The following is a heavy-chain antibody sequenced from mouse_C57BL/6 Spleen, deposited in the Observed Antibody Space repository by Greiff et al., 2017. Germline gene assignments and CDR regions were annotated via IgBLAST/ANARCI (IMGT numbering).Heavy chain of an antibody. CDR3: ARSGYYGTSFAY. CDR1: GYTFTSSW. Sequence: QVQLQQPGAELVKPGASVKLSCKASGYTFTSSWMHWVKQRPGQGLEWIGMIHPNSGSTNYNEKFKSKATLTVDKSSSTAYMQLISRTSEDSAVYYCARSGYYGTSFAYWGQGTLVTVSA. J-gene: IGHJ3*01. CDR2: IHPNSGST. D-gene: IGHD1-1*01. V-gene: IGHV1-64*01.